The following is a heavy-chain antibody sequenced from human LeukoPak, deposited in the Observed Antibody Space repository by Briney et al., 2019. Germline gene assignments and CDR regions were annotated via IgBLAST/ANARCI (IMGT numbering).Heavy chain of an antibody. V-gene: IGHV3-23*01. CDR2: INGSGRRT. D-gene: IGHD2-21*01. CDR1: GFMFSSYA. Sequence: GGSLRLSCAASGFMFSSYAMSWVRQAPGRGLEWVSSINGSGRRTYYADSVKGRFTISRDNSKNTLYLQMNSLRAEDTAVYYCARGACGGDCYSSQFYFDYWGQGTLVTVSS. CDR3: ARGACGGDCYSSQFYFDY. J-gene: IGHJ4*02.